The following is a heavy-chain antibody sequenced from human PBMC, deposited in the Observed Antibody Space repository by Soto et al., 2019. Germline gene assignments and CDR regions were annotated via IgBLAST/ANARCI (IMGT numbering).Heavy chain of an antibody. J-gene: IGHJ3*02. CDR2: ISAYNGNT. CDR3: ARLGVTIFGVVKAHDAFDI. CDR1: GYTFTSYG. Sequence: ASVKVSCKASGYTFTSYGISWVRQAPGQGLEWMGWISAYNGNTNYAQKLQGRVTMTTDTSTSTAYMELRSLRSDDTAVYYCARLGVTIFGVVKAHDAFDIWGQGTMVTVSS. D-gene: IGHD3-3*01. V-gene: IGHV1-18*04.